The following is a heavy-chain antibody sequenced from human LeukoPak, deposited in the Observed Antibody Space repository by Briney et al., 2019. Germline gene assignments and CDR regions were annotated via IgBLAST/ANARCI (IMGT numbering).Heavy chain of an antibody. V-gene: IGHV3-9*01. CDR2: ISWNSGNI. Sequence: GGSLRLSCAASGFTFDDYAMHWVRQAPGKGLEWVSGISWNSGNIDYADSVKSRFTISRDNAKNSLYLQMNSLRPEDTAFYYCAKGLGSGGSGYNWIDPWGQGTLVTVSS. CDR3: AKGLGSGGSGYNWIDP. D-gene: IGHD6-19*01. J-gene: IGHJ5*02. CDR1: GFTFDDYA.